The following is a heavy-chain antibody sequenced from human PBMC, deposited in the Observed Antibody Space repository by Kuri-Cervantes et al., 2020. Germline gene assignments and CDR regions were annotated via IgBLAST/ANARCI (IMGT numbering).Heavy chain of an antibody. CDR3: ARAGIAVAGRGTFDY. J-gene: IGHJ4*02. D-gene: IGHD6-19*01. Sequence: SETLSLTCAVYDGSSSGYYWSWIRQPPGKGLEWIGEINHSGSTNYNPSLKSRVTISVDTSKNQFSLKLSSVTAADTAVYYCARAGIAVAGRGTFDYWGQGTLVTVSS. V-gene: IGHV4-34*01. CDR2: INHSGST. CDR1: DGSSSGYY.